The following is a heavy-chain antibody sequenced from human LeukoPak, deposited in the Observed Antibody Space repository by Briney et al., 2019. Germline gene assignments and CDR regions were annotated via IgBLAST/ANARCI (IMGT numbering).Heavy chain of an antibody. D-gene: IGHD6-13*01. CDR3: ARGIPADY. CDR2: ISTYNGNT. CDR1: GYTFTSYG. J-gene: IGHJ4*02. V-gene: IGHV1-18*01. Sequence: GASVKVSCKASGYTFTSYGISWVRQAPGQGLEWMGWISTYNGNTNYAQKFQGRVTLTRNTSISTAYMELSSLRSEDTAVYYCARGIPADYWGQGTLVTVSS.